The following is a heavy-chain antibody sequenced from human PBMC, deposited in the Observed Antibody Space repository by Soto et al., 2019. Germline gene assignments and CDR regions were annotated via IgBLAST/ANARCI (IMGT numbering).Heavy chain of an antibody. CDR2: LNPNSGNT. J-gene: IGHJ4*02. V-gene: IGHV1-8*01. D-gene: IGHD3-22*01. CDR1: GYTFTSYD. CDR3: ARVSGLYYYDSSGPNDY. Sequence: ASVMVSGTASGYTFTSYDIKWVRQATGQALEWMGCLNPNSGNTGYAQKFQGRVTMTRNTSISTAYMELSSLRSEDTAVYYCARVSGLYYYDSSGPNDYWGQGTLVTVSS.